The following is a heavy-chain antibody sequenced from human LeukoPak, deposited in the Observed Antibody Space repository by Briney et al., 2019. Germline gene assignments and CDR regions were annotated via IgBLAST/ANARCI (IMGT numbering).Heavy chain of an antibody. CDR3: ARSSSLLLQGYYFDY. Sequence: SQTLSLTCTVSGGSISSGSYYWSWIRRPAGKGLEWIGRIYTSGSTNYNPSLKSRVTISVDTSKNQFSLKLSSVTAADTAVYYCARSSSLLLQGYYFDYWGQGTLVTVSS. V-gene: IGHV4-61*02. D-gene: IGHD3-22*01. CDR1: GGSISSGSYY. CDR2: IYTSGST. J-gene: IGHJ4*02.